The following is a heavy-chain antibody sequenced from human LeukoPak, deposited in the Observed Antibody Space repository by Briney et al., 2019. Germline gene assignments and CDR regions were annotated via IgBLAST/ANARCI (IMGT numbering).Heavy chain of an antibody. Sequence: GASVKVSCKASGYTFTSYDINWVRQATGQGLEWMGWMNPNSGNTGYAQKFQGRVTMTRNTSISTAYMELSSLRSEDTAVYYCARVEFPRMATILDYWGQGTLVTVSS. CDR3: ARVEFPRMATILDY. D-gene: IGHD5-24*01. J-gene: IGHJ4*02. CDR1: GYTFTSYD. CDR2: MNPNSGNT. V-gene: IGHV1-8*01.